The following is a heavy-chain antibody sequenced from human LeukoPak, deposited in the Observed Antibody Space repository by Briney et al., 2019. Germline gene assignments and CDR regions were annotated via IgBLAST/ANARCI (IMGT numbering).Heavy chain of an antibody. V-gene: IGHV3-9*01. CDR2: ISWNSGSI. Sequence: PGGSLRLSCAASGFTFDDYAMHWVRQAPGKGLEWVSGISWNSGSIGYADSVKGRFTISRDNAKNSLYLQMNSLRAEDTALYYCAKGWWHYYYYYGMDVWGQGTTVTVSS. D-gene: IGHD2-15*01. J-gene: IGHJ6*02. CDR1: GFTFDDYA. CDR3: AKGWWHYYYYYGMDV.